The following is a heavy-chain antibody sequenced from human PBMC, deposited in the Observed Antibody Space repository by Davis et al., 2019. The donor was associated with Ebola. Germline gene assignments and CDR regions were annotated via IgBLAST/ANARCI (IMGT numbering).Heavy chain of an antibody. D-gene: IGHD6-19*01. CDR1: GFTSKNYG. J-gene: IGHJ3*02. V-gene: IGHV3-23*01. Sequence: GESLKISCAASGFTSKNYGMSWFRQAPGKGLEWVSHISASGCTTYYPDSLKGRFSISRDNSKNTLYLQMVSLRAEDTAVYYCAKDRWGVAGPFDGFDIWGQGTSVTVSS. CDR2: ISASGCTT. CDR3: AKDRWGVAGPFDGFDI.